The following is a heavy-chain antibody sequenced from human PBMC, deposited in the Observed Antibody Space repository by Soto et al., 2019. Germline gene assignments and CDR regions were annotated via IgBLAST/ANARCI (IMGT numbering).Heavy chain of an antibody. D-gene: IGHD5-12*01. CDR1: GGSISSYY. V-gene: IGHV4-59*01. CDR3: ASRGVDIVATTRDYYYGMDV. CDR2: IYYSGST. Sequence: PAESLSIACTVSGGSISSYYWSWIRQPPGKGLEWIGYIYYSGSTNYNPSLKSRVTISVDTSKNPFSLKLSSVTAADTAVYYCASRGVDIVATTRDYYYGMDVWGQGTTVTVSS. J-gene: IGHJ6*02.